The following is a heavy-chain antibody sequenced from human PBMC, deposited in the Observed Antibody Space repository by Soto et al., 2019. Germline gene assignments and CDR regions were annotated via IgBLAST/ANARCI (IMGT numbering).Heavy chain of an antibody. D-gene: IGHD6-19*01. CDR1: GFTFSTFA. V-gene: IGHV3-23*01. CDR2: ISGSGTST. J-gene: IGHJ4*02. Sequence: EVQLLESGGGLVQPGGSLRLSCEASGFTFSTFAMSWVRQAPGKGPEWVSGISGSGTSTYYADSVKGRFTISRDNSKNTRYLQMNSLRDEDTALYYCAKTEQWLIAYFDYWGQGALVTVSS. CDR3: AKTEQWLIAYFDY.